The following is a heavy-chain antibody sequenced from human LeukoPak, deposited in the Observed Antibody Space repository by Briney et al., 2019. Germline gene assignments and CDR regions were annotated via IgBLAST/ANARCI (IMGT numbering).Heavy chain of an antibody. J-gene: IGHJ6*03. V-gene: IGHV4-4*07. Sequence: SETLSLTCTVSGGSISSYYWSWPRQPAGKGLEWIGRIYTSGSTNYNPSLKSRVTMSVDTSKNQFSLKLSSVTAADTAVYYCARGVRITIFGVAKTPYYYYYMDVWGKGTTVTVSS. CDR2: IYTSGST. CDR1: GGSISSYY. CDR3: ARGVRITIFGVAKTPYYYYYMDV. D-gene: IGHD3-3*01.